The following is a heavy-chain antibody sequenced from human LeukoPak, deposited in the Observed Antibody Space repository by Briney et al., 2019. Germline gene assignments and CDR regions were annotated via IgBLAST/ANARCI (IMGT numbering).Heavy chain of an antibody. Sequence: SQTLSLTCTVSGGSISSGSYYWSWIRQPAGKGLEWIGRIYTSGSTYYNPSLKSRVTISVDTSKNQFSLKLSSVTAADTAVYYCARFRQSPSDAFDIWGQGTMVTVSS. CDR3: ARFRQSPSDAFDI. CDR1: GGSISSGSYY. D-gene: IGHD3-10*01. V-gene: IGHV4-61*02. J-gene: IGHJ3*02. CDR2: IYTSGST.